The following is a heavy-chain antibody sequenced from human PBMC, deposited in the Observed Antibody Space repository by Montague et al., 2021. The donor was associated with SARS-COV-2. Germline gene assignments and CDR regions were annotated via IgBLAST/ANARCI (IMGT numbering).Heavy chain of an antibody. CDR3: AKDQGDCSSSRCFRGWTYYYYGMDV. CDR1: GFTFSSYG. D-gene: IGHD2-2*01. J-gene: IGHJ6*02. CDR2: ISYGGSNK. Sequence: SLRLSCAASGFTFSSYGIHWVRQAPGKGLEWVAVISYGGSNKHYADSVKGRFTISRDNSKNTLYLQMNSLRAEDTAVYYCAKDQGDCSSSRCFRGWTYYYYGMDVWGQGTMVTVSS. V-gene: IGHV3-30*18.